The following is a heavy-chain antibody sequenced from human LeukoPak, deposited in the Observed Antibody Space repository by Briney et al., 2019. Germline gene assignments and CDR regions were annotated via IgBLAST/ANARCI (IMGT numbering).Heavy chain of an antibody. D-gene: IGHD2-15*01. CDR1: GFTFSGPA. CDR3: TRDRGTYNWFDP. Sequence: GGSLRLSCAASGFTFSGPAVHWARHPSGEGLEWLVHIDKKDNHYAPAYAESVRGRFSISRDDSKDTAFLHMDSLKTEDMALYYCTRDRGTYNWFDPWGQGTLVTVSS. J-gene: IGHJ5*02. V-gene: IGHV3-73*01. CDR2: IDKKDNHYAP.